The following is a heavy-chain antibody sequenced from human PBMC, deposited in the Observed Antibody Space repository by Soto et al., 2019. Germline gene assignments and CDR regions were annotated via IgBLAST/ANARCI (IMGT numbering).Heavy chain of an antibody. V-gene: IGHV4-39*01. CDR2: IYYSGST. CDR3: ARLAVAGPYYYYGMDV. Sequence: PSETLSLTCTVSGGSISSSSYYWGWIRQPPGKGLERIGSIYYSGSTYYNPSLKSRVTISVDTSKNQFSLKLSSVTAADTAVYYCARLAVAGPYYYYGMDVWGQGTTVT. J-gene: IGHJ6*02. CDR1: GGSISSSSYY. D-gene: IGHD6-19*01.